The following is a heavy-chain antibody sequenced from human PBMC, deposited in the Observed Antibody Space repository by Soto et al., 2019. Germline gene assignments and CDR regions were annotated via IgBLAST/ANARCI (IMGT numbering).Heavy chain of an antibody. CDR2: ISAYNGNT. V-gene: IGHV1-18*01. Sequence: QVQLVQSGAEVKKPGASMKVSCKASGYTFTSYGISWVRQAPGQGLEWMGWISAYNGNTNYAQKLQGRVTMTTDTSTSTAYMELRSLRSDDTAVYYCARTRLTIFGVVITPFHYWGQGTLVTVSS. CDR3: ARTRLTIFGVVITPFHY. D-gene: IGHD3-3*01. J-gene: IGHJ4*02. CDR1: GYTFTSYG.